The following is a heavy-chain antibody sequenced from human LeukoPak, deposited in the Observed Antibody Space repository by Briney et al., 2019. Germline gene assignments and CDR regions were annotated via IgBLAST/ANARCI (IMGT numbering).Heavy chain of an antibody. Sequence: GGSLRLSCAASGFTFSSYAMHWVRQAPGKGLEWVAVISYDGSNKYYADSVKGRFTISRDNSKNTLYLQMNSLRAEDTAVYYCARDGAITIFGVADYWGQGTLVTVSS. D-gene: IGHD3-3*01. V-gene: IGHV3-30-3*01. CDR3: ARDGAITIFGVADY. CDR2: ISYDGSNK. J-gene: IGHJ4*02. CDR1: GFTFSSYA.